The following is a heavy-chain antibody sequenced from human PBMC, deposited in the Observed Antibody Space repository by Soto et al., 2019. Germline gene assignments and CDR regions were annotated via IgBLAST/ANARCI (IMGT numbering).Heavy chain of an antibody. D-gene: IGHD3-9*01. Sequence: EVEVLESGGGLQQPGGSLRLSCVASGFTFNAHAMTWVRQGPGVGLEWTSSIRGDGKSTYYAGSVKGRFTVSRDNSKNTLPLEMNSLRVEDTATYYCVKDWTGTKCPCLDVWGQGTKVTVSS. CDR1: GFTFNAHA. V-gene: IGHV3-23*01. CDR2: IRGDGKST. CDR3: VKDWTGTKCPCLDV. J-gene: IGHJ6*02.